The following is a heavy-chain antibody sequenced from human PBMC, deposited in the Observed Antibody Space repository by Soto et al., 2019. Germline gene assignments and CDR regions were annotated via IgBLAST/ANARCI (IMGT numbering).Heavy chain of an antibody. CDR2: INAGNGNT. V-gene: IGHV1-3*01. CDR1: GYTFTSYA. D-gene: IGHD6-13*01. Sequence: QVQLVQSGAEVKKPGASVKVSCKASGYTFTSYAMHWVRQAPGQRLDWMGWINAGNGNTKYSQKFQGRVTITRDTSASTAYMELSSLRSEDTAVYYCARDEAAADNYYYYGMDVWGQGTTVTVSS. J-gene: IGHJ6*02. CDR3: ARDEAAADNYYYYGMDV.